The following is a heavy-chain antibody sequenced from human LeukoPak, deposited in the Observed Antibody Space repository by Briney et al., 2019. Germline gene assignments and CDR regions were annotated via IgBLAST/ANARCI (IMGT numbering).Heavy chain of an antibody. CDR2: IYSGGGT. CDR1: GFTVSSNY. CDR3: ARAVWEFTMIGGDGMDV. V-gene: IGHV3-53*01. D-gene: IGHD3-22*01. J-gene: IGHJ6*02. Sequence: GGSLRLSCAASGFTVSSNYTSWVRQAPGKGLEWVSVIYSGGGTYYADSVKGRFTISRDNSKNTLNLQMNSLRAEDTAVYYRARAVWEFTMIGGDGMDVWGQGTTVTVSS.